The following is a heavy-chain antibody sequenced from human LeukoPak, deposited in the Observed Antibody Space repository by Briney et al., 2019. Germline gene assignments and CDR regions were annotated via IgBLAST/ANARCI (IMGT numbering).Heavy chain of an antibody. CDR2: ISAYNGNT. Sequence: GASVKVSCKASGYTFTSYGISWVRQAPGQGLEWMGWISAYNGNTNYAQKLQGGVTMTTDTSTSTAYMELRSLRSDDTAVYYCAGDLGYCSSTSCYADYYYYMDVWGKGTTVTVSS. V-gene: IGHV1-18*01. CDR3: AGDLGYCSSTSCYADYYYYMDV. D-gene: IGHD2-2*01. J-gene: IGHJ6*03. CDR1: GYTFTSYG.